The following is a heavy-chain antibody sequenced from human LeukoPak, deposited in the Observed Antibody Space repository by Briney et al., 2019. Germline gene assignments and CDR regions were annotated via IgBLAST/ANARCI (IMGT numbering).Heavy chain of an antibody. V-gene: IGHV1-24*01. J-gene: IGHJ5*02. CDR2: FDPEDGET. CDR3: ATVLTKLGGFDP. D-gene: IGHD3-10*01. Sequence: ASVKVSCKVSGYTLTELSMHWVRQAPGKGLEWMGGFDPEDGETIYAQKFQGRVTMTEDTSTDTAYMELSSLRAEDTAVYYCATVLTKLGGFDPWGQGTLVTVSS. CDR1: GYTLTELS.